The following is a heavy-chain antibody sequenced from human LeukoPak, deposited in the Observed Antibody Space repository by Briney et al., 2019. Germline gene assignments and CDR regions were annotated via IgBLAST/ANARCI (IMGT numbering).Heavy chain of an antibody. D-gene: IGHD6-13*01. Sequence: PGGSLRLSCAASGFTFSDYYMSWIRQAPGKGLEWVSYISSSGSTIYYADSVKGRFTISRDNSKNTVYLQMKSLRAEDTAVYFCAKHVLEAAVYYYYMEVWGKGTTVIVSS. CDR3: AKHVLEAAVYYYYMEV. CDR2: ISSSGSTI. J-gene: IGHJ6*03. V-gene: IGHV3-11*01. CDR1: GFTFSDYY.